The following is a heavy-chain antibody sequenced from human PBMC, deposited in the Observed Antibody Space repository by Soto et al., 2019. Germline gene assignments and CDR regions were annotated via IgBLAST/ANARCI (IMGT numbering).Heavy chain of an antibody. D-gene: IGHD2-2*01. J-gene: IGHJ4*02. CDR3: ARGGSRYCSSTSCYSGLDY. Sequence: QVQLQQWGAGLLKPSETLSLTCAVYGGSFSGYYWSWIRQPPGKGLEWIGEINHSGSTNYNPSLKSRVPILVATSKNKFSLKLSSVTAADTAVYYCARGGSRYCSSTSCYSGLDYWGQGTLVTVSS. V-gene: IGHV4-34*01. CDR2: INHSGST. CDR1: GGSFSGYY.